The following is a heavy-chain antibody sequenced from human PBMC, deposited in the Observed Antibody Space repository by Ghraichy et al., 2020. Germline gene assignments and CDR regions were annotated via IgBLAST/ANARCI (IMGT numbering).Heavy chain of an antibody. D-gene: IGHD6-6*01. CDR1: EYTFTSYW. J-gene: IGHJ4*02. V-gene: IGHV5-51*01. CDR2: IYPGDSDT. CDR3: ARAPPGLIGAGSSEFDY. Sequence: GESLNISCKGSEYTFTSYWIAWVRQMPGKGLEWMGIIYPGDSDTRYSPSFQGQVTISVDQSITTAFLPWSSLKASDTGVYYCARAPPGLIGAGSSEFDYWGQGTLVTVSS.